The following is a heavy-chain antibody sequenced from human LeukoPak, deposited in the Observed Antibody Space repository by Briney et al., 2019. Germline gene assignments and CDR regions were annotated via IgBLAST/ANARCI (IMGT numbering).Heavy chain of an antibody. J-gene: IGHJ4*02. CDR2: ISYDGSNK. CDR1: GFTFSSYG. CDR3: AKDGRFGELLYYYFDY. D-gene: IGHD3-10*01. V-gene: IGHV3-30*18. Sequence: PGGSLRLSCAASGFTFSSYGMHWVRQAPGKGLEWVAVISYDGSNKYYADSVKGRFTISRDNSKNTLYLQMNSLRAEDTAVYYCAKDGRFGELLYYYFDYWGQGTLVTVSS.